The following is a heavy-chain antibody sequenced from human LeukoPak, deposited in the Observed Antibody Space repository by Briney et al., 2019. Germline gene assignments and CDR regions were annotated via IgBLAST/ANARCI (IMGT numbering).Heavy chain of an antibody. D-gene: IGHD6-13*01. Sequence: ASVKVSCKASGYTFTSYYMHWVRQAPGQGLEWLGIINPSGGSTSYAQKFQGRVTMTRDTSTSTVYMELSSLRSEDTAVYYCARVPHIAAAGDYWGQGTLVTVSS. CDR2: INPSGGST. CDR1: GYTFTSYY. V-gene: IGHV1-46*01. CDR3: ARVPHIAAAGDY. J-gene: IGHJ4*02.